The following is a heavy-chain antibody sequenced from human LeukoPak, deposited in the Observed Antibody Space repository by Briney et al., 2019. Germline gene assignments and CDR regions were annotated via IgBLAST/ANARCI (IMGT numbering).Heavy chain of an antibody. CDR2: MNPNSGNT. CDR3: ARDRRYSSSFYWFDP. Sequence: ASVNVSCTASGYTFTSYDINWVRQATGQGLEWMGWMNPNSGNTGYAQKFQGRVTMTRNTSISTAYMELSSLRSEDTAVYYCARDRRYSSSFYWFDPWGQGTLVTVSS. V-gene: IGHV1-8*01. J-gene: IGHJ5*02. CDR1: GYTFTSYD. D-gene: IGHD6-6*01.